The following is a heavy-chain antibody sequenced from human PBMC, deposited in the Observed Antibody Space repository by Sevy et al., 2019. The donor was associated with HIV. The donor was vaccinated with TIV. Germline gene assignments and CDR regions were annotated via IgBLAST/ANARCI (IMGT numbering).Heavy chain of an antibody. D-gene: IGHD3-22*01. CDR1: GYTFTGYY. CDR2: INPNGGGT. CDR3: ARDGDFTYYYDSSGTTFDY. V-gene: IGHV1-2*06. J-gene: IGHJ4*02. Sequence: ASVKVSCKASGYTFTGYYMHWVRQAPGQGLEWMGRINPNGGGTNYAQKFQGRVTMTRDTSISTAYMELSRLRSDDTAVYYCARDGDFTYYYDSSGTTFDYWGQGTLVTVSS.